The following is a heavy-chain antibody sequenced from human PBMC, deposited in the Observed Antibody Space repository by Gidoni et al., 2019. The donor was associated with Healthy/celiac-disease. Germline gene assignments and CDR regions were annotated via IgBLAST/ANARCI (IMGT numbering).Heavy chain of an antibody. J-gene: IGHJ3*02. Sequence: EVQLVKHGGGLVKPGGSLRLSCEASGFTFRSTRRTWVRQAPGKGMGWVSSISSSSSYIYIADSVTVRFPISRANAKNSLYLQMNILSAEDTAVYYCARDGGKNYGDYERGAFDIWGQGTMVTVSS. CDR2: ISSSSSYI. CDR1: GFTFRSTR. CDR3: ARDGGKNYGDYERGAFDI. V-gene: IGHV3-21*01. D-gene: IGHD4-17*01.